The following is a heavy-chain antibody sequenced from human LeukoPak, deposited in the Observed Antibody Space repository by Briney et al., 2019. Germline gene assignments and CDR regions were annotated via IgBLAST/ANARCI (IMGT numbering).Heavy chain of an antibody. Sequence: SETLSLTCSVSGVSICNYYWSWIRQSAGRGLEWIGRVSINGGSNYNPSLTSRVSMSIDTSKSQFSLKLTSVTAADTAVYYCARGPLMSAGGGVDPWGQGTLVAVSS. D-gene: IGHD6-13*01. J-gene: IGHJ5*02. V-gene: IGHV4-4*07. CDR3: ARGPLMSAGGGVDP. CDR2: VSINGGS. CDR1: GVSICNYY.